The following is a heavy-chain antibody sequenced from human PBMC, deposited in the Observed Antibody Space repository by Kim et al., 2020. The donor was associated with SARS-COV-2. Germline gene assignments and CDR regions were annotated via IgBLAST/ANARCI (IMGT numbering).Heavy chain of an antibody. CDR3: ARHPDDFWSGYYVLDY. Sequence: SLKSRVTISVDTSKNQFSLKLSSVTAADTAVYYCARHPDDFWSGYYVLDYWGQGTLVTVSS. J-gene: IGHJ4*02. V-gene: IGHV4-59*08. D-gene: IGHD3-3*01.